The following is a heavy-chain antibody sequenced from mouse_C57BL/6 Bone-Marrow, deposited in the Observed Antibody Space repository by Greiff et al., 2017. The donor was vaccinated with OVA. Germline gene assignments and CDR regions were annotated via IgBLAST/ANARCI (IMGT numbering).Heavy chain of an antibody. CDR3: TRRAYYGSRAPLYAMDY. Sequence: QVQLQQSGAELVRPGASVTLSCKASGYTFTDYEMHWVKQTPVHGLEWIGAIDPETGGTAYNQKFKGKAILTADKSSSTAYMELRSLTSEDSAVYYWTRRAYYGSRAPLYAMDYWGQGTSVTVSS. J-gene: IGHJ4*01. CDR1: GYTFTDYE. D-gene: IGHD1-1*01. V-gene: IGHV1-15*01. CDR2: IDPETGGT.